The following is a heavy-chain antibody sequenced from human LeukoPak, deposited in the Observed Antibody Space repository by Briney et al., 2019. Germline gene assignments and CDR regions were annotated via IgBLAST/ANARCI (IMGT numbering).Heavy chain of an antibody. V-gene: IGHV3-53*01. Sequence: GGSLRLSCAASGFTFSSYAMHWVRQAPGKGLEWVSVIYSGGSTYYADSVKGRFTISRDNSKNTLYLQMNSLRAEDTAVYYCARDDVDTALDYWGQGTLVTVSS. CDR1: GFTFSSYA. J-gene: IGHJ4*02. CDR2: IYSGGST. CDR3: ARDDVDTALDY. D-gene: IGHD5-18*01.